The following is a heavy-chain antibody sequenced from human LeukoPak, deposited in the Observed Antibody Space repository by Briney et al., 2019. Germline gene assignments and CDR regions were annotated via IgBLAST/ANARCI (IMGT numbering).Heavy chain of an antibody. CDR1: GGSISSYY. CDR3: AKIDRGYSSGWSGFDP. D-gene: IGHD6-19*01. J-gene: IGHJ5*02. CDR2: IYYSGTT. Sequence: QASETLSLTCTVSGGSISSYYWSWIRQPPGKGLEWIGYIYYSGTTNYNPSLKSRLTISVDTAKNQFSLKLSSVTAADTAVYYCAKIDRGYSSGWSGFDPWGQGTLVTVSS. V-gene: IGHV4-59*01.